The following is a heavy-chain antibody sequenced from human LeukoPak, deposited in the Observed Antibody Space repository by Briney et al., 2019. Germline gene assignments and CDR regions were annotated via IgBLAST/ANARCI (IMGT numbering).Heavy chain of an antibody. CDR2: ISSSSSYI. V-gene: IGHV3-21*01. Sequence: GGSLRLSCAASGFTFSSYSMNWVRQAPGKGLEWVSSISSSSSYIYYADSVKGRFTISRDNAKNSLYLQMNSLRAEDTAVYYCARDPSEVYYYYYGMDVWGRGTLVTVSS. CDR1: GFTFSSYS. J-gene: IGHJ6*02. CDR3: ARDPSEVYYYYYGMDV.